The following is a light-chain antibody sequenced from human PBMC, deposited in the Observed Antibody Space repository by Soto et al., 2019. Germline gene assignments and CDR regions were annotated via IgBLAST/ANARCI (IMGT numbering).Light chain of an antibody. V-gene: IGLV2-14*01. CDR1: SSDVGGYNY. Sequence: QSALTQPASVSGSPGQSITISCTGTSSDVGGYNYVSWYQQHPGKAPKLMIYEVSNRPSGVSNRFSGSKSGNTASLTISGLQAEDEADYYCSSYTSSSTFIVVFGGGTKVTVL. CDR2: EVS. CDR3: SSYTSSSTFIVV. J-gene: IGLJ2*01.